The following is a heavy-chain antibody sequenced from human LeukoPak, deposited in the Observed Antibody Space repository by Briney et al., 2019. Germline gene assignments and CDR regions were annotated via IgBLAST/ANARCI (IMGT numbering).Heavy chain of an antibody. D-gene: IGHD3-10*01. J-gene: IGHJ4*02. V-gene: IGHV1-2*02. Sequence: SVKVSCKASGYTFTGYYMHWVRQAPGQGLEWMGWINPDSGGTTYTQKFQGRATMTRDTSISTAYMELSRLTSDDTAVYYCAKDYYGSGSYVDYWGQGTLVTVSS. CDR1: GYTFTGYY. CDR3: AKDYYGSGSYVDY. CDR2: INPDSGGT.